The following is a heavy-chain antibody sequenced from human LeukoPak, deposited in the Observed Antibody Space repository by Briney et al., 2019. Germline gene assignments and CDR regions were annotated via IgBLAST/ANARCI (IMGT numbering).Heavy chain of an antibody. V-gene: IGHV4-38-2*02. CDR1: GYSISSGHY. D-gene: IGHD3-22*01. CDR2: IYHSGST. CDR3: ARDPPHYYDSSGLLDAFDI. Sequence: SETLSLTCTVSGYSISSGHYWGWIRQPPGKGLEWIGSIYHSGSTYYNPSLKSRVTISVDTSKNQFSLKLSSVTAADTAVYYCARDPPHYYDSSGLLDAFDIWGQGTMVTVSS. J-gene: IGHJ3*02.